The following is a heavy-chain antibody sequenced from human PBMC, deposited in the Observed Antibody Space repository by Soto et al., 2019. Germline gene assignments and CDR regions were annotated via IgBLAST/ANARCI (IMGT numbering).Heavy chain of an antibody. J-gene: IGHJ4*02. V-gene: IGHV3-23*01. D-gene: IGHD6-13*01. CDR2: ISGSGGST. CDR1: GFTFSSYA. Sequence: EVQLLESGGGLVQPGGSLRLSCAASGFTFSSYAMSWVRQAPGKGLEWVSAISGSGGSTYYADSVKGRFTISRDNSKNTLYLQMNSLRAEDTAVYYCAAAGTPSRDRREMGDRDYWGQGTLVTVSS. CDR3: AAAGTPSRDRREMGDRDY.